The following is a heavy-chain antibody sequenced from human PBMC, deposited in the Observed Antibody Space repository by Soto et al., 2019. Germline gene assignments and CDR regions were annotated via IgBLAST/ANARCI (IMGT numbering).Heavy chain of an antibody. CDR2: INHSGST. CDR3: ARGRMEWLLFTYDYFDY. Sequence: SETLSLTCAVYGGSFSGYYWSWIRQPPGKGLEWIGEINHSGSTNYHPSLKSRVTISVDTSKNQFSLKLSSVTAADTAVYYCARGRMEWLLFTYDYFDYWGQGTLVTVSS. D-gene: IGHD3-3*01. V-gene: IGHV4-34*01. CDR1: GGSFSGYY. J-gene: IGHJ4*02.